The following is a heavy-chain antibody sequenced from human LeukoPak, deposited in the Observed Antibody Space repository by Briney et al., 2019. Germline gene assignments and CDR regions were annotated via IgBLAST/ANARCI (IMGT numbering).Heavy chain of an antibody. CDR1: GYTFTSYG. V-gene: IGHV1-18*01. Sequence: ASVKVSCKASGYTFTSYGISWVRQAPGQGLEWMGWISAYNGNTNYAQKLQGRVTMTRDTSISTVYMELSSLRSEDTAVYYCARDGGGTWPLPFWGQGTLVTVSA. CDR2: ISAYNGNT. J-gene: IGHJ4*02. CDR3: ARDGGGTWPLPF. D-gene: IGHD4-23*01.